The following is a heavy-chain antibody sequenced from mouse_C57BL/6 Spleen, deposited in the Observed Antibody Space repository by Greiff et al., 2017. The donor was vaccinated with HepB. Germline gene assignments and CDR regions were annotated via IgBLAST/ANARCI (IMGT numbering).Heavy chain of an antibody. CDR1: GYTFTDYE. Sequence: QVQLQQSGAELVRPGASVTLSCKASGYTFTDYEMHWVKQTPVHGLEWIGAIDPETGGTAYNQKFKGKAILTADKSSSTAYMELRSLTSEDSAVYYCTRGDSSGLYYFDYWGQGTTLTVSS. CDR3: TRGDSSGLYYFDY. J-gene: IGHJ2*01. D-gene: IGHD3-2*02. CDR2: IDPETGGT. V-gene: IGHV1-15*01.